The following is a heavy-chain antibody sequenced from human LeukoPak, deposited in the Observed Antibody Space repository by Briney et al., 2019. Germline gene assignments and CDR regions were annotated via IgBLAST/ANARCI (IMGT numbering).Heavy chain of an antibody. CDR2: ISGDGGST. V-gene: IGHV3-43*02. CDR3: AKDSENGYNLLGNFDY. CDR1: GFTFDDYA. J-gene: IGHJ4*02. Sequence: PGGSLTLSCAASGFTFDDYAMHWVRQAPGKGLEWVSLISGDGGSTYYADSVKGRFTISRDNSKNSLYLQMNSLRTEDTALYYCAKDSENGYNLLGNFDYWGQGTLVTVSS. D-gene: IGHD5-24*01.